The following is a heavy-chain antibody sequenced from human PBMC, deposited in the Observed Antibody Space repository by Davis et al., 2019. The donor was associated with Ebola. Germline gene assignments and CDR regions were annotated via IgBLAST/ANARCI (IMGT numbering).Heavy chain of an antibody. J-gene: IGHJ3*02. Sequence: GSLRLSCAVYGGSFSGYYWGWIRQPPGKGLEWIGSIYYSGSTYYNPSLKSRVTISVDTSKNQFSLKLSSVTAADTAVYYCARLRRDAFDIWGQGTMVTVSS. CDR3: ARLRRDAFDI. CDR2: IYYSGST. CDR1: GGSFSGYY. V-gene: IGHV4-39*01.